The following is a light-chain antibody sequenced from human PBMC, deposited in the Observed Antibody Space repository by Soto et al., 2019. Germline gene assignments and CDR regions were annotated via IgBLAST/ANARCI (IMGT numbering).Light chain of an antibody. CDR2: GAS. J-gene: IGKJ1*01. CDR3: QQYNNRPCP. CDR1: QSISDT. V-gene: IGKV3-15*01. Sequence: EIVMTHSVATLSVSPRGRATLSCRASQSISDTLAWYQQKPGQAPRLLIYGASTRAPGFPARFSGSGSGTDFTLTISSLQAEDFAVYYSQQYNNRPCPFGQGTKV.